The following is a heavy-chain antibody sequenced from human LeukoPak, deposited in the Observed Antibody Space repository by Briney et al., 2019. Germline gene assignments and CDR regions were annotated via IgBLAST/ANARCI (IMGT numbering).Heavy chain of an antibody. V-gene: IGHV1-69*01. CDR1: GGTFSSYA. Sequence: ASVKVSCKASGGTFSSYAISWVRQAPGQGLEWMGGIIPIFGTANYAQKFQGRVTITADESTSTAYMELSSLRSEDTAVHYCARAILTGYYGCDYWGQGTLVTVSS. CDR3: ARAILTGYYGCDY. J-gene: IGHJ4*02. CDR2: IIPIFGTA. D-gene: IGHD3-9*01.